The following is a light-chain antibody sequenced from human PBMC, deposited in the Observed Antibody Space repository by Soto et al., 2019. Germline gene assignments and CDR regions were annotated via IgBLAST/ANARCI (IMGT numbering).Light chain of an antibody. V-gene: IGKV3-15*01. CDR3: QQYNVWPLT. Sequence: EIVMTQSPATLSVSPGERATISCRASQSVSSTLAWYQQKPGQTPKLLIYVASTRATGIPARFSGSGSGTEFTLTISSLQSEDFAVYYCQQYNVWPLTFGGGTKVEFK. J-gene: IGKJ4*01. CDR1: QSVSST. CDR2: VAS.